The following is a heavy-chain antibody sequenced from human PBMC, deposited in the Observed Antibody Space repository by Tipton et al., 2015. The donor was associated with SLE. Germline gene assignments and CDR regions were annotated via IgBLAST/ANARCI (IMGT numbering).Heavy chain of an antibody. Sequence: QSGPEVKKPGASVKVSCKASGYTFTGYYMHWVRQAPGQGLEWMGWISAYNGNTNYAQKLQGRVTMTTDTSTSTAYMELRSLRSDDTAVYYCARSPGPAGEEDAFDIWGQGTMVTVSS. CDR2: ISAYNGNT. CDR1: GYTFTGYY. J-gene: IGHJ3*02. CDR3: ARSPGPAGEEDAFDI. D-gene: IGHD3-16*01. V-gene: IGHV1-18*04.